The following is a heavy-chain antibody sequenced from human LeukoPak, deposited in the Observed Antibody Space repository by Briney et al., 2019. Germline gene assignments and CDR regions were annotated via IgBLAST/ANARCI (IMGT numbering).Heavy chain of an antibody. Sequence: GSLRLSCAASGFTFSSYAMSWVRQAPGKGREWIGEIYHSGSTNYNPSLKSRVTISVDKSKNQFSLKLSSVTPAHTAGYYCTGRYYYDSGGYPPDAFDIWGQGTMVTVSS. CDR3: TGRYYYDSGGYPPDAFDI. J-gene: IGHJ3*02. CDR1: GFTFSSYAM. D-gene: IGHD3-22*01. CDR2: IYHSGST. V-gene: IGHV4-4*02.